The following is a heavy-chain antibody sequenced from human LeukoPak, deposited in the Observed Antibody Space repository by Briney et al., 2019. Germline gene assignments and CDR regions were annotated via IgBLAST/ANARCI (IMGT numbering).Heavy chain of an antibody. CDR1: GDSISSSSSY. J-gene: IGHJ5*02. D-gene: IGHD6-13*01. V-gene: IGHV4-39*07. CDR2: IYYSGNT. CDR3: ARLESAAAGNRWFDP. Sequence: SETLSLTCTVSGDSISSSSSYWGWIRQPPGKGLEWIGSIYYSGNTYYNTSLKSRVTISVDTSKNQFSLKLSSVTAADTAVCYCARLESAAAGNRWFDPWGQGILVTVSS.